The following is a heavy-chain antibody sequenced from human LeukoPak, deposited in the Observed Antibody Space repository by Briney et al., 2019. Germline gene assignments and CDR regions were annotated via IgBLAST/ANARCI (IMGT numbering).Heavy chain of an antibody. D-gene: IGHD4-17*01. J-gene: IGHJ4*02. Sequence: PSETLSLTCAVYGGSFSGYYWSWIRQPPGKGLEWIGEINHSGSTNYNPSLKSRVTISVDTSKNQFSLKLSSVTAADTVVYYCARGLGMTTVTTSYFDYWGQGTLVTVSS. V-gene: IGHV4-34*01. CDR2: INHSGST. CDR1: GGSFSGYY. CDR3: ARGLGMTTVTTSYFDY.